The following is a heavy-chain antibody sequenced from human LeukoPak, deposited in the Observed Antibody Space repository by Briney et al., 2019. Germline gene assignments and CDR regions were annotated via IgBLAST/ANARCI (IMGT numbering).Heavy chain of an antibody. D-gene: IGHD5-24*01. CDR2: IIPIFGTA. V-gene: IGHV1-69*05. CDR3: ASGSIEMATITDYYYYYMDV. CDR1: GGTFSSYA. Sequence: GASVKVSCKASGGTFSSYAISWVRQAPGQGLEWMGGIIPIFGTANYAQKFQGRVTITTDESTSTAYMELSSLRSEDTAVYYCASGSIEMATITDYYYYYMDVWGKGTTVTVSS. J-gene: IGHJ6*03.